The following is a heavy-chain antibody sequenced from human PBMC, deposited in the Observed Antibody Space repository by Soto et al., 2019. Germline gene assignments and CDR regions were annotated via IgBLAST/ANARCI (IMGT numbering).Heavy chain of an antibody. CDR3: ARVPRGTYYNVDWFDP. CDR1: GYTFTDYA. D-gene: IGHD3-10*01. J-gene: IGHJ5*02. Sequence: ASVKVSCKASGYTFTDYAVHWVRQAPGQSLQWMGWINTGTGDRKYSQKFQGRVTLTSETSATTAYMGLSSLRSEDTAVYYCARVPRGTYYNVDWFDPWGQGTLVTVSS. CDR2: INTGTGDR. V-gene: IGHV1-3*04.